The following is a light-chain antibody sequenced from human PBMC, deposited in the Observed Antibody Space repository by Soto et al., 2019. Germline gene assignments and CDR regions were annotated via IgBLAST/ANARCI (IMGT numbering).Light chain of an antibody. CDR1: QSVSSNY. Sequence: EIVLTQSPGTLSLSPGERATLSCRASQSVSSNYFAWYQQKRGQAPRLLIFGASSRATGIPTRFSGSGSGTDFPITISRLEPEDFAVYYCQQYDTSPRTFGHGTKVEI. CDR2: GAS. V-gene: IGKV3-20*01. CDR3: QQYDTSPRT. J-gene: IGKJ1*01.